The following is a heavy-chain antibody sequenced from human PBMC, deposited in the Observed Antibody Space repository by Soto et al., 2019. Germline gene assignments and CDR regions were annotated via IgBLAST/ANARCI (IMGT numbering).Heavy chain of an antibody. V-gene: IGHV5-51*01. J-gene: IGHJ4*02. Sequence: GESLKISCKGSVYSFTSYWIGWVRQMPGKGLEWMGIIYPGDSDTRYSPSFQGQVTISADKSISTAYLQWSSLKASDTAMYYCARIADDFWSGYPFDYWGQGTLVTVSS. CDR2: IYPGDSDT. D-gene: IGHD3-3*01. CDR3: ARIADDFWSGYPFDY. CDR1: VYSFTSYW.